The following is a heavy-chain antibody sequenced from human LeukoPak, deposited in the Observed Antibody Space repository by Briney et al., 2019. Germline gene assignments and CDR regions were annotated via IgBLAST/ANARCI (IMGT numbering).Heavy chain of an antibody. CDR1: GFTFSSYE. V-gene: IGHV3-48*03. D-gene: IGHD3-10*01. CDR3: ARLYGSGSYLGI. Sequence: GGTLRLSCAASGFTFSSYEMNWVRQAPGKGLEWVSYISSSGSTIYYADSVKGRFTISRDNAKNSLYLQMNSLRAEDTAVYYCARLYGSGSYLGIWGQGTLVTVSS. CDR2: ISSSGSTI. J-gene: IGHJ4*02.